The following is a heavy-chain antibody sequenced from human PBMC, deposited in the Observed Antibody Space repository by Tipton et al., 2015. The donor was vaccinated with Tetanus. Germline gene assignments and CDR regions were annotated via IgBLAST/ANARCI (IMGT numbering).Heavy chain of an antibody. CDR1: GFTVSSNY. V-gene: IGHV3-53*05. CDR2: IYSGGST. CDR3: AKDLVWGVNYYYYGMDV. D-gene: IGHD3-16*01. Sequence: SLRLSCAASGFTVSSNYMNWVRQAPGKGLEWVSVIYSGGSTYYADSVKGRFTISRDNSKNPLYLQMNSLRAEDTALYYCAKDLVWGVNYYYYGMDVWGQGTTVTVSS. J-gene: IGHJ6*02.